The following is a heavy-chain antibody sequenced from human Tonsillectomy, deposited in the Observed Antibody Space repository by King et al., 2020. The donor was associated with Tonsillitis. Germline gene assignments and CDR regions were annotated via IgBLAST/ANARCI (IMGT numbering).Heavy chain of an antibody. J-gene: IGHJ4*02. CDR1: GFTFSSYW. CDR2: INKDSSST. D-gene: IGHD1-26*01. V-gene: IGHV3-74*01. Sequence: VQLVESGGALTQPGGSLRLSCAASGFTFSSYWMHWVRQAPGKGLVWVARINKDSSSTSYADSVKGRILISRDNAKSTLYLQLNSLRAEDTAVYYCARGPIVGASHLDYWGQGTLLTVSS. CDR3: ARGPIVGASHLDY.